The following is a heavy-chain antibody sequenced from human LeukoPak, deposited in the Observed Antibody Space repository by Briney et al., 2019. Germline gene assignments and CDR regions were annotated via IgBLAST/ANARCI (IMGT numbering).Heavy chain of an antibody. CDR1: GDSVSSSSYY. J-gene: IGHJ5*02. CDR3: ARLEYSSTWYVPLAWFDP. D-gene: IGHD6-13*01. CDR2: IYYTGST. V-gene: IGHV4-39*01. Sequence: SETLSLTCTVSGDSVSSSSYYWGWIRQPPGKGLEWIASIYYTGSTYYNPSLKSRVTISVDTSKNQFSLKLNSVPAADTAVYYCARLEYSSTWYVPLAWFDPWGQGTLVTVSS.